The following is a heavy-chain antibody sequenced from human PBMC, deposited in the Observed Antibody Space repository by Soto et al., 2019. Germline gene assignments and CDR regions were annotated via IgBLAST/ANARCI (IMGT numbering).Heavy chain of an antibody. J-gene: IGHJ3*02. CDR1: GYTFTSYD. CDR3: ARGHPGYCSGGSCYGPEDAFDI. D-gene: IGHD2-15*01. CDR2: MNPNSGNT. Sequence: ASVKVSCKASGYTFTSYDINWVRQATGQGLEWMGWMNPNSGNTGYAQKFQGRVTMTRNTSISTAYMELSSLRSEDTAVYYCARGHPGYCSGGSCYGPEDAFDIWGQGTMVTVSS. V-gene: IGHV1-8*01.